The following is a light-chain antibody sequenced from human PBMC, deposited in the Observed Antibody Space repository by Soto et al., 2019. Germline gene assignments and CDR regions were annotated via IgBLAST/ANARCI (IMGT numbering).Light chain of an antibody. V-gene: IGLV2-23*02. CDR3: CSYAGGRSPYV. CDR1: TSDVGSYDP. J-gene: IGLJ1*01. Sequence: QSVLTQPASVSGSPGQSITISCTGTTSDVGSYDPVSWYQQHPGKAPKIMIYEVSKRPSGDSNRFSGSKSGNTASLTISGLQAEDEADYYCCSYAGGRSPYVFGTGTKVTVL. CDR2: EVS.